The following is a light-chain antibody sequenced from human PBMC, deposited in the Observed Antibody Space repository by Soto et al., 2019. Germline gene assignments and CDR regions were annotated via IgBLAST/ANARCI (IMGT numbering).Light chain of an antibody. Sequence: QSVLTQPPSVSAAPGXKXXXXXXXXXXXIGNNYVSWYQQLPGTAPKLLIYENNKRPSGIPDRFSGSKSGTSATLGITGLQTGDEADYYCGTWDSSLSAYVFGTGTKLTVL. V-gene: IGLV1-51*02. J-gene: IGLJ1*01. CDR2: ENN. CDR3: GTWDSSLSAYV. CDR1: XXXIGNNY.